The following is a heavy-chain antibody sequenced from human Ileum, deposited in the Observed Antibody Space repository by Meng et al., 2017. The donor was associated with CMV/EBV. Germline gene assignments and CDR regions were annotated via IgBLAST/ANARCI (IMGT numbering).Heavy chain of an antibody. CDR2: IYYSGST. V-gene: IGHV4-39*07. Sequence: SETLSLTCTVSGVSISSSSYYWGWIRQPPGKGLECIGSIYYSGSTYYNPSLKSRVTISVDTYKNQFSLKLSSVTAADTAVYYCARIIRGITIFGVVTPDYFDYWGQGTRVTVSS. CDR3: ARIIRGITIFGVVTPDYFDY. D-gene: IGHD3-3*01. J-gene: IGHJ4*02. CDR1: GVSISSSSYY.